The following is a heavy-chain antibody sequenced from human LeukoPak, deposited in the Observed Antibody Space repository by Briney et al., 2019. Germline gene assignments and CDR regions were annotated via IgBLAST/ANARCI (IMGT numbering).Heavy chain of an antibody. CDR1: GYTFTSYG. D-gene: IGHD3-16*02. V-gene: IGHV1-18*01. CDR3: ARFNYVWGSYRYTGRYFDY. J-gene: IGHJ4*02. CDR2: ISAYNGNT. Sequence: ASVKVSCKASGYTFTSYGISWVRQAPGQGLEWMGWISAYNGNTNYAQKLQGRVTITTDTSTSTAYMELRSLRSDDTAVYYCARFNYVWGSYRYTGRYFDYWGQGTLVTVSS.